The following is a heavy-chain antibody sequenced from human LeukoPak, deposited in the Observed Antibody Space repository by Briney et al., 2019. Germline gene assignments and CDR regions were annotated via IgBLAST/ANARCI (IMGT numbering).Heavy chain of an antibody. Sequence: SVKVSCKASGGTFSSYAISWVRQAPGQGLEWMGGIIPIFGTANYAQKFQGRVTITADKSTSTAYMELSSLRSEDTAVYYCAIAAAASPDAFDIWGQGTMVTVSS. J-gene: IGHJ3*02. D-gene: IGHD6-13*01. CDR3: AIAAAASPDAFDI. CDR2: IIPIFGTA. V-gene: IGHV1-69*06. CDR1: GGTFSSYA.